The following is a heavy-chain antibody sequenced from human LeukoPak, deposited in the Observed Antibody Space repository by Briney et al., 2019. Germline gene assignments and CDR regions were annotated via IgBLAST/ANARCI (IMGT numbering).Heavy chain of an antibody. CDR1: GGSFSGYY. D-gene: IGHD6-13*01. CDR3: AREAAAAGSFDY. Sequence: SETLSLTCAVYGGSFSGYYWSWIRQPPGKGLEWIGEINHSGSTNYNPSLKSRVTISVDTSKNQFSLELSSVTAADTAVYYCAREAAAAGSFDYWGQGTLVTVSS. V-gene: IGHV4-34*01. CDR2: INHSGST. J-gene: IGHJ4*02.